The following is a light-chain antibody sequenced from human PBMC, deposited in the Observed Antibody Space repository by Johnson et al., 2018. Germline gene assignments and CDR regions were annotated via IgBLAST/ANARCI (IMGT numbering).Light chain of an antibody. Sequence: QSVLTQPPSVSAAPGQKVTISCSGSSSNIGNNYVSWYQQLPGTAPKLLIYENNKRPSGIPDRFSASKSGTSATLGLTGLQTGDEAAYYSGTWDRSRSAGNVFGTGTKVTVL. V-gene: IGLV1-51*02. J-gene: IGLJ1*01. CDR2: ENN. CDR3: GTWDRSRSAGNV. CDR1: SSNIGNNY.